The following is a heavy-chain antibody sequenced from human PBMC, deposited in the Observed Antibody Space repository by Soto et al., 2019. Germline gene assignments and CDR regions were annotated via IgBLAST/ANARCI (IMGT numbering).Heavy chain of an antibody. CDR2: IIPIFGTA. J-gene: IGHJ1*01. CDR1: GGTFSSYA. V-gene: IGHV1-69*13. CDR3: ASDGDSIAAAGPFEYFQH. Sequence: GASVKVSCKASGGTFSSYAISWVRQAPGQGLEWMGGIIPIFGTANYAQKFQGRVTITADESTSTAYMELSSLRSEDTAVYYCASDGDSIAAAGPFEYFQHWGQGTLVTVSS. D-gene: IGHD6-13*01.